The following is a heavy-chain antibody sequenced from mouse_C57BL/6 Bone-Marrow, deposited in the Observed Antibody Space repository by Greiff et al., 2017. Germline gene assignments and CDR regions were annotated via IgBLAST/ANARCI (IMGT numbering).Heavy chain of an antibody. CDR2: IWTGGGT. D-gene: IGHD3-2*02. CDR1: GFSLTSYA. J-gene: IGHJ4*01. V-gene: IGHV2-9-1*01. CDR3: ASQTAQASDQAMDY. Sequence: QVQLQQSGPGLVAPSQSLSITCTVSGFSLTSYAISWVRQPPGKGLEWLGVIWTGGGTNYNSALKSRMSISKDNSKSQVCLKMNMRQTEDTARDDCASQTAQASDQAMDYWGQGTSVTVSS.